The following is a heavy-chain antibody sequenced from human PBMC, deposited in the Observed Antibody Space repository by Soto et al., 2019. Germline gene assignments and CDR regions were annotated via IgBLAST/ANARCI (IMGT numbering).Heavy chain of an antibody. Sequence: SLKVSCKASGFTFSTSAVQWVRQARGQRPEWMGWIVGGSGNTNYAQNSQERVIITRDMSTSTVYMELSSLRSDDTAVYFCAARRSGLYAMDVWGQGTTVTVSS. V-gene: IGHV1-58*01. CDR3: AARRSGLYAMDV. CDR1: GFTFSTSA. CDR2: IVGGSGNT. J-gene: IGHJ6*02. D-gene: IGHD1-26*01.